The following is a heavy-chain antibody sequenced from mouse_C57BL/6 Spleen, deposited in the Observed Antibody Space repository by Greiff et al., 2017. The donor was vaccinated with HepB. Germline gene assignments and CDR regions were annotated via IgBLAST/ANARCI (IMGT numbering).Heavy chain of an antibody. CDR1: GYTFTSYT. CDR2: INPSSGYT. Sequence: VKLMESGAELARPGASVKMSCKASGYTFTSYTMHWVKQRPGQGLEWIGYINPSSGYTKYNQKFKDKATLTADKSSSTAYMQLSSLTSEDSAVYYCARSRTTVVAENWYFDVWGTGTTVTVSS. D-gene: IGHD1-1*01. J-gene: IGHJ1*03. V-gene: IGHV1-4*01. CDR3: ARSRTTVVAENWYFDV.